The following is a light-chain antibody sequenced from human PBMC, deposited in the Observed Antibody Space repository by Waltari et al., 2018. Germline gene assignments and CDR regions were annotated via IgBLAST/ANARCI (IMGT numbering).Light chain of an antibody. Sequence: QSALTQPASGSGSPGQSITISCTGTSSDVGFYNYVSWYQQHPGKAPKLMIYDVSERPSGVSNRCSGSKSGNTASLTISGLQAEDEADYYCNSYAGSSSWVFGGGTKLTVL. CDR2: DVS. J-gene: IGLJ3*02. CDR3: NSYAGSSSWV. V-gene: IGLV2-14*01. CDR1: SSDVGFYNY.